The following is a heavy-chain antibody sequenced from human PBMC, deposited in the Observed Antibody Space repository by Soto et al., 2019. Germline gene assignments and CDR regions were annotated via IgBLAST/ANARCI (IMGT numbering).Heavy chain of an antibody. D-gene: IGHD2-2*01. Sequence: ASVKVSCKASGYTFTSYGISWVRQAPGQGLEWMGWISAYNGNTNYAQKLQGRVTMTTDTSTSTAYMELRSLRSDDTAVYYCARDDIVVVPAAIHFDYWGQGTLVNV. J-gene: IGHJ4*02. CDR2: ISAYNGNT. CDR1: GYTFTSYG. CDR3: ARDDIVVVPAAIHFDY. V-gene: IGHV1-18*01.